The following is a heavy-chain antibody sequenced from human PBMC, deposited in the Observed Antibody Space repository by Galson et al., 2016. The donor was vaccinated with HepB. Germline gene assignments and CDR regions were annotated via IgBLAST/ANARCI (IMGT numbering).Heavy chain of an antibody. CDR2: ISSSRSYT. CDR1: GFTFSDYY. D-gene: IGHD6-13*01. V-gene: IGHV3-11*05. J-gene: IGHJ3*02. CDR3: ARDGSSRSSPNGFDT. Sequence: SLRLSCAASGFTFSDYYMSWIRQAPGKGLEWVSYISSSRSYTQYAASVKGRFTISRDNAKNSLYLQMNSLRAEDTAVYYCARDGSSRSSPNGFDTWGQGTMVTVSS.